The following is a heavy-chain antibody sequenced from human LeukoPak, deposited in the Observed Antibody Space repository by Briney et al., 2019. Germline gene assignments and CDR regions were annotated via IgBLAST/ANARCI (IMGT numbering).Heavy chain of an antibody. D-gene: IGHD3-9*01. CDR3: ARGGRRYFDWLRDSLFDY. J-gene: IGHJ4*02. Sequence: SETLSLXCTVSGGSSSSYYWSWIRRPPGKGLEWIGYTYYSGSTNYNPSPKSRVTISVDTSKNQFSLKLSSVTAADTAVYYCARGGRRYFDWLRDSLFDYWGQGTLVTVSS. V-gene: IGHV4-59*01. CDR2: TYYSGST. CDR1: GGSSSSYY.